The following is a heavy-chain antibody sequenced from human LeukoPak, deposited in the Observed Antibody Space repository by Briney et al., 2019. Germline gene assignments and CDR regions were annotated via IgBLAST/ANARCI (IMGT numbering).Heavy chain of an antibody. CDR3: ARGRFTMVRGVKDWFDP. J-gene: IGHJ5*02. D-gene: IGHD3-10*01. V-gene: IGHV1-8*03. Sequence: ASVKVSCKASGYTFTSYDINWVRQATGQGLEWMGWMNPNSGSTGYAQKFQGRVTITRNTSISTAYMELSSLRSEDTAVYYCARGRFTMVRGVKDWFDPWGQGTLVTVSS. CDR2: MNPNSGST. CDR1: GYTFTSYD.